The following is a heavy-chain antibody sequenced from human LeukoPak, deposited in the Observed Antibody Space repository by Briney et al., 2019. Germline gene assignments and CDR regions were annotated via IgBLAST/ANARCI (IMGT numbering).Heavy chain of an antibody. CDR3: AKDVVVVTAQQIQTYYFDY. CDR2: IYYSGST. D-gene: IGHD2-21*02. CDR1: GGSISSSSYY. J-gene: IGHJ4*02. Sequence: SETLSLTCTVSGGSISSSSYYWGWIRQPPGKGLEWIGSIYYSGSTYYNPSLKSRVTISVDTSKNQFSLKLSSVTAADTAVYYCAKDVVVVTAQQIQTYYFDYWGQGTLVTVSS. V-gene: IGHV4-39*07.